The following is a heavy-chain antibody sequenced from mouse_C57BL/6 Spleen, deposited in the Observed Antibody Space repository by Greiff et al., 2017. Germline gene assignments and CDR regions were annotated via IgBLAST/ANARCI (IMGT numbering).Heavy chain of an antibody. D-gene: IGHD2-4*01. CDR2: IYPGDGDT. CDR3: ARVGLREEGFAY. CDR1: GYAFSSYW. Sequence: VQLQESGAELVKPGASVKISCKASGYAFSSYWMNWVKQRPGKGLEWIGQIYPGDGDTNYNGKFKGKATLTADKSSSTAYMQLSSLTSEDSAVYFCARVGLREEGFAYWGQGTLVTVSA. J-gene: IGHJ3*01. V-gene: IGHV1-80*01.